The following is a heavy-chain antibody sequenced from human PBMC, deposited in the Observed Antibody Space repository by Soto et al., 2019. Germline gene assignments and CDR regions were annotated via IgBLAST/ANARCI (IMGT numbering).Heavy chain of an antibody. D-gene: IGHD3-16*02. CDR3: ATVRGYRQDFDAFDI. J-gene: IGHJ3*02. CDR1: GFSFSNYA. Sequence: QVQLVESGGGVVQPGRSLRLSCVASGFSFSNYAMHWVRQAPGKGLEWVAVISYDGSNKYYADSVKGRFTISRDNSENTLYLQMNNLRTEDTAVYYCATVRGYRQDFDAFDIWGQGTMVTVSS. V-gene: IGHV3-30-3*01. CDR2: ISYDGSNK.